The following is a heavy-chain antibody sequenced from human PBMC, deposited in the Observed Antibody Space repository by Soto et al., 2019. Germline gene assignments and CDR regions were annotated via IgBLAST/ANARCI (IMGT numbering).Heavy chain of an antibody. D-gene: IGHD6-6*01. Sequence: QVQLQQWGAGLLKPSETLSLTCAVYGGSFSGYYWSWIRQPPGKGLEWIGEINHSGSTNYNTSLKSRVTKTIDTYKNQSTLKMSSMTAADTAVYYCASENRVSGMDVWGQGTTVTVSS. CDR1: GGSFSGYY. J-gene: IGHJ6*02. V-gene: IGHV4-34*01. CDR3: ASENRVSGMDV. CDR2: INHSGST.